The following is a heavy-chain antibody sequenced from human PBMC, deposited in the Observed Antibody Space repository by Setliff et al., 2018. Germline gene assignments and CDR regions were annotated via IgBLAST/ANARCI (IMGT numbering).Heavy chain of an antibody. CDR1: GFSFNGYA. J-gene: IGHJ3*01. V-gene: IGHV3-21*05. Sequence: GGSLRLSCAASGFSFNGYAMNWVRQAPGRGLEWVSYISSTSSSIYYADSVKGRFTISRDNAKNTLYLQMNSLRAEDTAIYYCARVRVGSSWYDAFDVWGQGTMVTVSS. CDR2: ISSTSSSI. D-gene: IGHD6-13*01. CDR3: ARVRVGSSWYDAFDV.